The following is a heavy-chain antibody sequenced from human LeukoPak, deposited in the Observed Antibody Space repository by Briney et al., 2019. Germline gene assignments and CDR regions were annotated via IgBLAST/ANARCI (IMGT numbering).Heavy chain of an antibody. CDR3: ARGYLKVKVYYYYYMDV. CDR1: GFTFSSYG. CDR2: ISYDGSNK. D-gene: IGHD1-26*01. V-gene: IGHV3-30*03. Sequence: PGGSLRLSCAASGFTFSSYGMHWVRQAPGKGLEWVAVISYDGSNKYYADSVKGRFTISRDNSKNTLYLQMNSLRAEDTAVYYCARGYLKVKVYYYYYMDVWGKGTTVTVSS. J-gene: IGHJ6*03.